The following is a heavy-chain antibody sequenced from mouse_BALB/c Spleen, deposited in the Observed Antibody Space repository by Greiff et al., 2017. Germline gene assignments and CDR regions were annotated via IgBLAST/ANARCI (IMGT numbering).Heavy chain of an antibody. Sequence: EVKLMESGPGLVKPSQSLSLTCTVTGYSITSDYAWNWIRQFPGNKLEWMGYISYSGSTSYNPSLKSRISITRDTSKNQFFLQLNSVTTEDTATYYCARRGNYEDAMDYWGQGTSVTVSS. J-gene: IGHJ4*01. CDR3: ARRGNYEDAMDY. D-gene: IGHD2-1*01. CDR2: ISYSGST. CDR1: GYSITSDYA. V-gene: IGHV3-2*02.